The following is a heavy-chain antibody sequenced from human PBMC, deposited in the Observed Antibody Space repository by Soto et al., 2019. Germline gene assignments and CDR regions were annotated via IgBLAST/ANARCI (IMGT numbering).Heavy chain of an antibody. CDR1: TFSLRNYY. D-gene: IGHD5-12*01. CDR3: ARGGFFGFDYLIDD. CDR2: VKPYNRT. Sequence: ASVKVSCKASTFSLRNYYMHWVRQAPGQGLEWMGIVKPYNRTKNAERFQGRVTMTRDTSTNTLYMELSSLTSEDTAVYYCARGGFFGFDYLIDDWGQGTLVTVSS. J-gene: IGHJ4*02. V-gene: IGHV1-46*03.